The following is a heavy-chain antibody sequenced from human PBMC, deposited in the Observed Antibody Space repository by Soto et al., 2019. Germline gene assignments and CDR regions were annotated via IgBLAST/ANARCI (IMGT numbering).Heavy chain of an antibody. CDR2: IIPIFGTA. Sequence: SVKVSCKASGGTFSSYAISWVRQAPGQGLEWMGGIIPIFGTANYAQKFQGRVTITADESTSTAYMELSSLRSEDTAAYYCARAGTYYDFWSGSSYYYYGMDVWGQGTTVTV. D-gene: IGHD3-3*01. J-gene: IGHJ6*02. V-gene: IGHV1-69*13. CDR3: ARAGTYYDFWSGSSYYYYGMDV. CDR1: GGTFSSYA.